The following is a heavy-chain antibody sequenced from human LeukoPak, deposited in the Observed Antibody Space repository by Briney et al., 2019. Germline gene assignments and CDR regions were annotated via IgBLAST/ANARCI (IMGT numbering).Heavy chain of an antibody. CDR3: ASLLEALRDIVVVPAASSLFDY. Sequence: PSETLSLTCTVSGGSISSSSYYWGWIRQPPGKGLEWIGSIYYSGSTYYNPSLKSRVTISVDTSKNQFSLKLSSVTAADTAVYYCASLLEALRDIVVVPAASSLFDYWGQGTLVTVSS. CDR2: IYYSGST. V-gene: IGHV4-39*01. CDR1: GGSISSSSYY. D-gene: IGHD2-2*01. J-gene: IGHJ4*02.